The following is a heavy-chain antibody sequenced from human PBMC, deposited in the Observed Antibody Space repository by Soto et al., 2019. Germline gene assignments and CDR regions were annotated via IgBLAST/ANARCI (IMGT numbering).Heavy chain of an antibody. D-gene: IGHD3-10*01. V-gene: IGHV3-30-3*01. CDR2: LSYDGSNK. CDR3: ARTTRGGRTMAAD. CDR1: GFPFSSYA. Sequence: QVQLVEPGGGVVQPGRSLRLSCAASGFPFSSYAMHWVRQAPGKGLEWVEVLSYDGSNKYYEDSVKGRFTISTDNSKNTLYLKMNSLTAEDTAVYYCARTTRGGRTMAADWGQGTLVTVSS. J-gene: IGHJ4*02.